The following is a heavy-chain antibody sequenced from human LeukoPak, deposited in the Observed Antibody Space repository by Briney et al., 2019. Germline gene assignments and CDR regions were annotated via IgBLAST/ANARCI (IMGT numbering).Heavy chain of an antibody. D-gene: IGHD3-16*01. Sequence: PGGSLRLSCAASGFTFDDYAIHWVRQAPGKGLEWVSGISWNSDSMAYADSVKGRFTISRDNAKNSLYLQMNTLRAEDTAIYSCAKVSVCFGCYFDYWGQGALVTVSS. CDR1: GFTFDDYA. CDR3: AKVSVCFGCYFDY. J-gene: IGHJ4*02. V-gene: IGHV3-9*01. CDR2: ISWNSDSM.